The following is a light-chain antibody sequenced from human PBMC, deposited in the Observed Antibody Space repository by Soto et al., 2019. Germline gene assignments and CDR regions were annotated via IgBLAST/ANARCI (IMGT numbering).Light chain of an antibody. J-gene: IGKJ4*01. CDR1: QSISRY. V-gene: IGKV3-20*01. CDR2: GAS. Sequence: IVLTQSPCTLSLSPGERTTLSCRASQSISRYLAWYQQKPGQGPRLLIYGASSRATGTPDRFSGSGSGTDFTLTINRLEPEDFAVYYCQQYGSSPLTFGGGTKVDIK. CDR3: QQYGSSPLT.